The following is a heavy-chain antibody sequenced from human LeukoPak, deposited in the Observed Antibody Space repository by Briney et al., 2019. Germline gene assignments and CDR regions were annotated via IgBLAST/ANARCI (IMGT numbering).Heavy chain of an antibody. V-gene: IGHV4-4*07. CDR1: GGSISSYY. D-gene: IGHD4-17*01. CDR2: IYTSGST. Sequence: SEPLSLTCTVSGGSISSYYWSWIRQPAGKGLEWIGRIYTSGSTNYNPSLKSRVTMSVDTSKNQFSLKLSSVTAADTAVYYCAREGTVTLAHDAFDIWGQGTMVTVSS. J-gene: IGHJ3*02. CDR3: AREGTVTLAHDAFDI.